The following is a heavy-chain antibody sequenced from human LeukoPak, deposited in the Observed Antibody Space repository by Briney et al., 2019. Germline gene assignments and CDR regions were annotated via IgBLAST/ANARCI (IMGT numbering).Heavy chain of an antibody. V-gene: IGHV3-21*01. CDR1: GFTFSSYS. J-gene: IGHJ3*02. CDR3: ARDSPSDDAFDI. CDR2: ISSSSSYI. Sequence: GGSLRLSCAASGFTFSSYSMNWVRQAPGKGLEWVSSISSSSSYIYYADSVKGRFTISRDNAKNSLYLQMNSLRAEDTAVYYCARDSPSDDAFDIRGQGTMVTVSS.